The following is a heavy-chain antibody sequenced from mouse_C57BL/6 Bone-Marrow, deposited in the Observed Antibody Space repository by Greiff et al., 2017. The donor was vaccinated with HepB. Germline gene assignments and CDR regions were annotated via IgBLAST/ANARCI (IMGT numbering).Heavy chain of an antibody. J-gene: IGHJ4*01. D-gene: IGHD1-1*01. CDR2: ISSGSSTL. Sequence: EVMLVESGGGLVKPGGSLKLSCAASGFTFSDYGMHWVRQAPEKGLEWVAYISSGSSTLYYADTVKGRFTISRDNAKNTLFRRMTSLRSEDTAMYYCARRLGDGSGDYAMDDWGQGASVTVSS. CDR1: GFTFSDYG. V-gene: IGHV5-17*01. CDR3: ARRLGDGSGDYAMDD.